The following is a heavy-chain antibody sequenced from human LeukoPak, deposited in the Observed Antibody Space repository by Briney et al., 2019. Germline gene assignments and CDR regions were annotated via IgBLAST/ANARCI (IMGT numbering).Heavy chain of an antibody. CDR2: IIPIFGSA. D-gene: IGHD3-3*01. J-gene: IGHJ4*02. CDR3: ARAPSIRFLTPYFDY. Sequence: ASVKVSCKASGGTFSSHPISWVRQAPGQGLEWMGGIIPIFGSANYAQKFQGRVTITADESASTAYMDLSSLRSEDTAVYYCARAPSIRFLTPYFDYWGPGTLVTVSS. CDR1: GGTFSSHP. V-gene: IGHV1-69*13.